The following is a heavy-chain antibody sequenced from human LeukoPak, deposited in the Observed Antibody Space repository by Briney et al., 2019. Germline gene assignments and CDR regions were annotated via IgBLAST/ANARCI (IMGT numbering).Heavy chain of an antibody. CDR2: ISYDGSNK. J-gene: IGHJ4*02. CDR1: GFTFSSYG. CDR3: ANGYYDSSGYNEAYFDY. D-gene: IGHD3-22*01. Sequence: GGSLRLSCAASGFTFSSYGMHWVRQPPGKGLEWVAVISYDGSNKYYADSVKGRFTISRDNSKNTLYLQMNSLRAEDTAVYYCANGYYDSSGYNEAYFDYWGQGTLVTVSS. V-gene: IGHV3-30*18.